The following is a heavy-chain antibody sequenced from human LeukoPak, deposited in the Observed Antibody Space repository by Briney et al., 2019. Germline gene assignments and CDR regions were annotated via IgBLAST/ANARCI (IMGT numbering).Heavy chain of an antibody. CDR1: GFTFSSYA. CDR2: ISGSGGST. D-gene: IGHD2-15*01. J-gene: IGHJ4*02. V-gene: IGHV3-23*01. CDR3: ATDRPTRCFDY. Sequence: GGSLRLSCAASGFTFSSYAMSWVRQAPGQGLEWVSAISGSGGSTYYADSVKGRVTISADNSKNTLYLQMNSLRAEDTAVYYCATDRPTRCFDYWGQGTLLTVSS.